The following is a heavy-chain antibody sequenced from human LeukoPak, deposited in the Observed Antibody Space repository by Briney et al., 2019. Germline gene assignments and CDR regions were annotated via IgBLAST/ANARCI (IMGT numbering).Heavy chain of an antibody. CDR3: ARGDLRYFDWLPSIYYFDY. J-gene: IGHJ4*02. Sequence: GGSLRLSCAASGFTFDDYGMSWVRQAPGPGLEVVSGINWNGGSTGYADSVKGRFSISRDNAKNSLYLQMNSLRAEDTALYHCARGDLRYFDWLPSIYYFDYWGQGTLVTVSS. CDR1: GFTFDDYG. CDR2: INWNGGST. D-gene: IGHD3-9*01. V-gene: IGHV3-20*01.